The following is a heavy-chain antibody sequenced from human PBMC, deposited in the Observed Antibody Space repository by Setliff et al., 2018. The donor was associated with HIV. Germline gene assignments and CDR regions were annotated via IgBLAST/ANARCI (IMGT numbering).Heavy chain of an antibody. V-gene: IGHV4-38-2*01. D-gene: IGHD2-15*01. CDR1: GYSTSSVFY. Sequence: ETMSPTCAVSGYSTSSVFYWAWIRQPPGRGLEWVGSISQSGTTDHNPSRKSRVTIPVDTSKNQFSLKLSSVTAADTAVYYCASLGRNSSPSETLNWGRGTLVTVSS. J-gene: IGHJ4*02. CDR2: ISQSGTT. CDR3: ASLGRNSSPSETLN.